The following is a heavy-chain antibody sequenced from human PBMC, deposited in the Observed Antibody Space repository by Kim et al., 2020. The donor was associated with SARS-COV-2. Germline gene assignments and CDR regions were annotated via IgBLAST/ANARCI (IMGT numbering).Heavy chain of an antibody. Sequence: SETLSLTCSVSGGSITNYYWSWIRQSPEKGLEWIGYIYYSGTTNNNPSLKSRVTISVDTSKSQFSLKLTSVTAADTAVYYCVRRGGQFDYWGQGTLVTVSS. CDR2: IYYSGTT. D-gene: IGHD3-16*01. CDR1: GGSITNYY. CDR3: VRRGGQFDY. V-gene: IGHV4-59*13. J-gene: IGHJ4*02.